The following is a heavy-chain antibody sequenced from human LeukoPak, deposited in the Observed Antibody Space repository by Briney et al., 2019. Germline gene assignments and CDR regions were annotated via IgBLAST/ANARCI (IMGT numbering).Heavy chain of an antibody. D-gene: IGHD3-10*01. CDR3: VKGRITMVRGVFDY. CDR2: ISSNGGST. Sequence: GGSLRLSCSASGFTFSSYAMHWVRQAPGKGLEYVSAISSNGGSTYYADSVKGRFTISRDNSKNTLYLQTSSLRAEDTAVYYCVKGRITMVRGVFDYWGQGTLVTVSS. J-gene: IGHJ4*02. CDR1: GFTFSSYA. V-gene: IGHV3-64D*09.